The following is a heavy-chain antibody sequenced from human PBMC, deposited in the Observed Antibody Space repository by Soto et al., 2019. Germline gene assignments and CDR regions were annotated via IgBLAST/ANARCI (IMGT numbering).Heavy chain of an antibody. V-gene: IGHV4-31*03. CDR3: ARSDIVLMVYAIRSYYFDY. J-gene: IGHJ4*02. CDR1: GGSISSGGYY. Sequence: QVQLQESGPGLVKPSQTLSRTCTVSGGSISSGGYYWSWIRQHPGKGLEWIGYIYYSGSTYYNPSLKSRVTISVDTSKNQFSLKLSSVTAADTAVYYCARSDIVLMVYAIRSYYFDYWGQGTLVTVSS. CDR2: IYYSGST. D-gene: IGHD2-8*01.